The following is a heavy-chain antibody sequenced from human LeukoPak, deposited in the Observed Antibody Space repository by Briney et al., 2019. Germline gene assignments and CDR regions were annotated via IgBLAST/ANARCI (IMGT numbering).Heavy chain of an antibody. CDR1: GFTFNNYA. V-gene: IGHV3-23*01. D-gene: IGHD4-11*01. CDR3: AKRTITFDY. J-gene: IGHJ4*02. Sequence: GGSLRLSCAASGFTFNNYAMSWVRQAPGKGREWVSAVSSDGNIYYADSVKGRLPLSRNNSKKTLYLQMNSPRAEDTAVYYCAKRTITFDYWGQGTLVTVSS. CDR2: VSSDGNI.